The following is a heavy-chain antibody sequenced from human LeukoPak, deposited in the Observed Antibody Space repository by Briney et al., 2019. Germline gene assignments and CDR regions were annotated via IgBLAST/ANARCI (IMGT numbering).Heavy chain of an antibody. CDR1: GFTFSDYA. CDR3: ARGRATGRSGGDY. D-gene: IGHD3-9*01. V-gene: IGHV3-30-3*01. J-gene: IGHJ4*02. CDR2: ISYNGVRK. Sequence: GGSLRLSCTVSGFTFSDYAMHWLRQAPGKGLEWVAMISYNGVRKDYADSMEGRFTISRDNSKNTLYLQITTLRTEDTAVYYCARGRATGRSGGDYWGQGTLVTVSS.